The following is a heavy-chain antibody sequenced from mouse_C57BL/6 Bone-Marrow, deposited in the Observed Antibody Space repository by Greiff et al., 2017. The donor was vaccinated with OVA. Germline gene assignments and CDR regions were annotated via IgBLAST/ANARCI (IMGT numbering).Heavy chain of an antibody. V-gene: IGHV1-26*01. CDR1: GYTFTDYY. Sequence: EVQLQQSGPELVKPGASVKISCKASGYTFTDYYMNWVKQSHGKSLEWIGDINPNNGGTSYNQKFKGKATLTVDQSSSTAYMELRSLTSDDSAVYYCARPLDYYVSSYWYFDVWGTGTTVTVSS. J-gene: IGHJ1*03. CDR2: INPNNGGT. D-gene: IGHD1-1*01. CDR3: ARPLDYYVSSYWYFDV.